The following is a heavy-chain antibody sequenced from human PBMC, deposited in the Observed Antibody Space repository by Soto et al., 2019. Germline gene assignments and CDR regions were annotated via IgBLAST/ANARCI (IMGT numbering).Heavy chain of an antibody. J-gene: IGHJ3*02. CDR3: ARHLWVGSSWYLGAFDI. V-gene: IGHV4-59*08. Sequence: QVQLQESGPGLVKPSETLSLTCTVSGDSISNYYWSWIRQPPGKGLEWIGYIYYSGSTNYNPSLKVPVTISVDTSKNQFSLKLSSVTAADTAVYYCARHLWVGSSWYLGAFDIWGQGTMVTVSS. CDR1: GDSISNYY. CDR2: IYYSGST. D-gene: IGHD6-13*01.